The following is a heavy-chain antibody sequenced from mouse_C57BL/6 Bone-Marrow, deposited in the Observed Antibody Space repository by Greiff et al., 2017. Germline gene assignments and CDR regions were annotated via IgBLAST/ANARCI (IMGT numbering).Heavy chain of an antibody. CDR2: IYPRSGNT. CDR3: ARYDGYCFWFAY. Sequence: QVQLQQSGAELARPGASVKLSCKASGYTFTSYGISWVKQRTGQGLEWIGEIYPRSGNTYYNEKFKGKATLTADKSSSTAYMELRSLTSEDSAVYVGARYDGYCFWFAYWGQGTLVTVSA. V-gene: IGHV1-81*01. D-gene: IGHD2-3*01. CDR1: GYTFTSYG. J-gene: IGHJ3*01.